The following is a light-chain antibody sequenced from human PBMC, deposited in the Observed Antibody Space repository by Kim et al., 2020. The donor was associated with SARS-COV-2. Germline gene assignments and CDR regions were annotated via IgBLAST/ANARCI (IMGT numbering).Light chain of an antibody. CDR2: EVS. CDR3: SSYAGSNNFVV. J-gene: IGLJ2*01. V-gene: IGLV2-8*01. CDR1: SCTVGGYTY. Sequence: SVPFSFTVPSCTVGGYTYFSWYQPHPGKAPKLMIYEVSKRPSGVPDRFSGSKSGNTASLTVSGLQAEDEADYYCSSYAGSNNFVVFGGGTQLTVL.